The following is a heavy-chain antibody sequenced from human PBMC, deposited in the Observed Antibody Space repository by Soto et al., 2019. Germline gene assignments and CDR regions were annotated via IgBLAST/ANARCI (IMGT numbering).Heavy chain of an antibody. J-gene: IGHJ4*02. D-gene: IGHD4-4*01. CDR1: GFTFSTYS. Sequence: QVQLVESGGGVVQPGRSLRLSCVASGFTFSTYSMHWVRQAPGKGLEWVALTWHDGSNKYYADSVKGRFTISRDNSKNTLYLQMNSLRAEDTAVYYCARDLGYSNCHPFDYWGQGTLVTVSS. CDR3: ARDLGYSNCHPFDY. CDR2: TWHDGSNK. V-gene: IGHV3-33*01.